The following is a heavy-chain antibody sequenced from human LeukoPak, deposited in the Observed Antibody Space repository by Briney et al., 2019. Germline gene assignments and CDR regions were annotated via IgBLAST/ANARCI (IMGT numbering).Heavy chain of an antibody. V-gene: IGHV3-21*01. Sequence: GGSLRLSCAASGFTFSSYNMNWVRQAPGKGLEWVSSISSSSSYIYYADSVKGRFAISRDNAKNSLYLQMNSLRAEDTAVYYCAREWNSSGWYGSYYYGMDVWGQGTTVTVSS. CDR1: GFTFSSYN. CDR2: ISSSSSYI. CDR3: AREWNSSGWYGSYYYGMDV. J-gene: IGHJ6*02. D-gene: IGHD6-19*01.